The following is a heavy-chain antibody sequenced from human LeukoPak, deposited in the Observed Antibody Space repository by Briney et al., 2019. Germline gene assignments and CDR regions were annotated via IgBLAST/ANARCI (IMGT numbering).Heavy chain of an antibody. V-gene: IGHV1-18*01. CDR2: ISAYNGNT. D-gene: IGHD1-26*01. J-gene: IGHJ4*02. CDR3: ARDLDQYSGRYGGFGHDF. CDR1: GYTFTSYG. Sequence: ASVKVSCKASGYTFTSYGINWVRQAPGQGLEWMGWISAYNGNTNYAQKLQGRVTMTTDTSTSTAYMELRSLRSDDTAVYYCARDLDQYSGRYGGFGHDFWGQGTLVTVSS.